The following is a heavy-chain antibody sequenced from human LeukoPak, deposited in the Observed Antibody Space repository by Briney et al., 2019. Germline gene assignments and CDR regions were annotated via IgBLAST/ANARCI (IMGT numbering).Heavy chain of an antibody. CDR1: GXSISSDC. CDR3: ARDRGYCSGGSCYRWFDP. CDR2: IYYSGST. D-gene: IGHD2-15*01. J-gene: IGHJ5*02. V-gene: IGHV4-59*01. Sequence: PSETLSLTCTVSGXSISSDCWSWIRQPPGKGLEWIGYIYYSGSTNYNPSLKSRVTISVDTSKNQFSLKLSSVTAADTAVYYCARDRGYCSGGSCYRWFDPWGQGTLVTVSS.